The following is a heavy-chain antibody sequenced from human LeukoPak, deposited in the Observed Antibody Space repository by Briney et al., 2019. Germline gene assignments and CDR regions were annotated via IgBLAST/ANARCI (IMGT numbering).Heavy chain of an antibody. J-gene: IGHJ5*02. CDR3: ATDLIHYYASGAKT. V-gene: IGHV3-21*01. CDR2: ITTSSSYI. Sequence: ETLSLTCAVYGGSFSGYYWSWIRQAPGKGLEWVSSITTSSSYIYYADSVKGRFTISRDNAKNSLFLQMNSLRAEDTAVYYCATDLIHYYASGAKTWGQGTLVTVSS. CDR1: GGSFSGYY. D-gene: IGHD3-10*01.